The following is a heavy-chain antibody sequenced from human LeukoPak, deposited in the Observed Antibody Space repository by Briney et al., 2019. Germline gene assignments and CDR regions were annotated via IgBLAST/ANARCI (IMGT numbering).Heavy chain of an antibody. D-gene: IGHD5-18*01. CDR3: AREIGPIQLHLWGSAFDY. CDR2: INPRGGST. CDR1: GYTFSNYY. J-gene: IGHJ4*02. V-gene: IGHV1-46*01. Sequence: WASVKVSCKASGYTFSNYYIHWVRQAPGQGLEWMGIINPRGGSTSYAQKFQGRVSMTRDTSTSTIYMELSSLRSEDTAVYYCAREIGPIQLHLWGSAFDYWGQGTLVTVSS.